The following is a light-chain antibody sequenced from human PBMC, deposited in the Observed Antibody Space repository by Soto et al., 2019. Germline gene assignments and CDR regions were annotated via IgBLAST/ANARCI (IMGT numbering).Light chain of an antibody. Sequence: QSVLTQAPSASGTPGQRVTISCSGSSSNIGSNTVSWYQQVPGTAPKVLIYSNVQRPSGVPDRFSGSKSGTSASLAIGGLQSEDEADYYCAVWDGSLNGWVFGGGTKVTVL. CDR1: SSNIGSNT. CDR3: AVWDGSLNGWV. V-gene: IGLV1-44*01. CDR2: SNV. J-gene: IGLJ3*02.